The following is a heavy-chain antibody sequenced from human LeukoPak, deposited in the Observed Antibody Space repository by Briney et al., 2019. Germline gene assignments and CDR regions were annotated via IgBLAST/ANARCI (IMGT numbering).Heavy chain of an antibody. Sequence: PGRSLRLSCAASGFTFSSYAMHWVRQAPGKGLERVAVISYDGSNKYYADSVKGRFTISRDNSKNTLYLQMNSLRAEDTAVYYCARDRPGVWGSYRLFQHWGQGTLVTVSS. CDR3: ARDRPGVWGSYRLFQH. CDR1: GFTFSSYA. CDR2: ISYDGSNK. V-gene: IGHV3-30-3*01. J-gene: IGHJ1*01. D-gene: IGHD3-16*02.